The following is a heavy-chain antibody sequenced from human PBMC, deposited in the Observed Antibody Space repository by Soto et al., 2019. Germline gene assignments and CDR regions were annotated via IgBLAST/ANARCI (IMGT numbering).Heavy chain of an antibody. D-gene: IGHD6-6*01. V-gene: IGHV3-53*02. CDR1: GFTVSSNY. CDR2: IYSGGST. J-gene: IGHJ4*02. CDR3: ARASYSSSLGFDY. Sequence: EVQLVETGGGLIQPGGSLRLSCAASGFTVSSNYMSWVRQAPGKGLEWVSVIYSGGSTYYADSVKGRFTISRDNSKNTLYLQMNSLRAVDTAVYYCARASYSSSLGFDYWGQGTLVTVSS.